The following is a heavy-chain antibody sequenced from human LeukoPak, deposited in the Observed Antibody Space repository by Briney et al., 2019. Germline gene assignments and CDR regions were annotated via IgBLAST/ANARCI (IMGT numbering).Heavy chain of an antibody. CDR3: AREWGRDGYCSGGSCYRSWFDP. CDR1: GGSISSGGYY. J-gene: IGHJ5*02. D-gene: IGHD2-15*01. V-gene: IGHV4-31*03. CDR2: IYYSGST. Sequence: SQTLSLTCTVSGGSISSGGYYWSWIRQHPGKGLEWIGYIYYSGSTYYNPSLKSRVTISVDTSKNQFSLKLSSVTAADTAVYYCAREWGRDGYCSGGSCYRSWFDPWGQGTLVTVSS.